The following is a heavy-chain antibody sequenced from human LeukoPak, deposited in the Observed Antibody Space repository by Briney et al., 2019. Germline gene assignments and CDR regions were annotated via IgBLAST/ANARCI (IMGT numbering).Heavy chain of an antibody. J-gene: IGHJ2*01. CDR1: GGSISSSIYY. D-gene: IGHD6-19*01. Sequence: RPSETLSLTCTVSGGSISSSIYYWGWIRQPPGKGLECIGTIYYSGNTYYNPPLKSRATISVDTSKSHFSLRLSSVTAADTAVYYCARLKAGYWYFDLWGRGTLVTVSS. CDR2: IYYSGNT. V-gene: IGHV4-39*02. CDR3: ARLKAGYWYFDL.